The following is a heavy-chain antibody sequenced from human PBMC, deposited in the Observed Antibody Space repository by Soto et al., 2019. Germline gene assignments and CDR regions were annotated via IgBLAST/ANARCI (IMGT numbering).Heavy chain of an antibody. V-gene: IGHV2-5*02. D-gene: IGHD3-10*01. J-gene: IGHJ4*02. CDR2: IYGDDDK. CDR1: GFSLSTSTVA. CDR3: AHRDGSLGGGTWTAYFDF. Sequence: QITLKESGPTLVKPTQTLTLTCTFSGFSLSTSTVAVGWIRQPPGKGLEWLALIYGDDDKRYSSSLKNRLAISKGTSKNQVVLTMTNIDPVDTATYYCAHRDGSLGGGTWTAYFDFWGQGALVTVPS.